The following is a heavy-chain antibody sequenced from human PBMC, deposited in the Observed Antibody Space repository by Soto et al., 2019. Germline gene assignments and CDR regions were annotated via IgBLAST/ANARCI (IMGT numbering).Heavy chain of an antibody. D-gene: IGHD6-13*01. CDR1: GITFRNYA. CDR2: ISGSGGST. Sequence: GGSLRLSCAASGITFRNYAMSWVRQAPGKGLEWVSSISGSGGSTYYADSVKGRFTISRDNSKNTLYLQMNSLRAEDTAVYYCAKPIVVAAAGYYFDYWGQGTLVTVSS. CDR3: AKPIVVAAAGYYFDY. V-gene: IGHV3-23*01. J-gene: IGHJ4*02.